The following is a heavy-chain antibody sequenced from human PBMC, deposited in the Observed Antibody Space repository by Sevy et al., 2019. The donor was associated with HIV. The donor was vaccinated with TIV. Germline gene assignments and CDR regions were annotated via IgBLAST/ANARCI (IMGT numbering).Heavy chain of an antibody. CDR1: GFTFSDYY. CDR2: ISSSGSTI. D-gene: IGHD3-9*01. Sequence: GGSLRLSCAASGFTFSDYYMSWIRQAPGKGLEWVSYISSSGSTIYYADSLKGRFTISRDIAKNSLYLQMNSLRAEDTAVYYCAGILTAYPAPYIWGQGTMVTVSS. J-gene: IGHJ3*02. CDR3: AGILTAYPAPYI. V-gene: IGHV3-11*04.